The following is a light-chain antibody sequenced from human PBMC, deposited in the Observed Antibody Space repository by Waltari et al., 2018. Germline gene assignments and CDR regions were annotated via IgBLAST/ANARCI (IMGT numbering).Light chain of an antibody. Sequence: RASQSVRNNLAWFQQKPGQVPRLLIYGASTRATGIPARFSGSGSGTDFTLTISSLQSEDFAVYYCQQYNKWPTWTFGQGTKVEIK. V-gene: IGKV3-15*01. CDR3: QQYNKWPTWT. CDR2: GAS. J-gene: IGKJ1*01. CDR1: QSVRNN.